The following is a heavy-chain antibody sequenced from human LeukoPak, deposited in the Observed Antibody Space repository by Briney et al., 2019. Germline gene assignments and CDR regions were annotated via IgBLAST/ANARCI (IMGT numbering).Heavy chain of an antibody. V-gene: IGHV3-30-3*01. J-gene: IGHJ6*02. CDR2: ISFDGSNK. CDR1: GYTFTSYA. D-gene: IGHD3-9*01. CDR3: ARDEINYDMLTGYDYYYYGMDV. Sequence: SCKASGYTFTSYAMHWVRQAPGKGLEWVAVISFDGSNKYYADSVKGRFTISRDNSKNTLYLQMNSLRAEDTAVYYCARDEINYDMLTGYDYYYYGMDVWGQGTTVTVSS.